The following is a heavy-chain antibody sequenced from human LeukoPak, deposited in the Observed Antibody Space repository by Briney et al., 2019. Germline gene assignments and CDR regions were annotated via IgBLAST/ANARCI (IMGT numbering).Heavy chain of an antibody. CDR3: ARGPCSSTSCYKLIWFDP. D-gene: IGHD2-2*02. V-gene: IGHV1-18*01. CDR1: GYTFTSYG. J-gene: IGHJ5*02. CDR2: ISAYNGNT. Sequence: ASVTVSCKASGYTFTSYGISWVRQAPGQGLDWMGWISAYNGNTDYAQKLQGRVTMTTDTSTSTAYMELRSLRSDDTAVYYCARGPCSSTSCYKLIWFDPWGQGTLVTVSS.